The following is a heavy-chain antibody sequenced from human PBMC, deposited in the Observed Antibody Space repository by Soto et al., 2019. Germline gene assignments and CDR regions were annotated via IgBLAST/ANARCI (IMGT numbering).Heavy chain of an antibody. CDR2: INHSGST. J-gene: IGHJ4*02. CDR1: GGSFSGYY. Sequence: PSETLYLTCAVYGGSFSGYYWSWIRQPPGKGLEWIGEINHSGSTNYNPSLKSRVTISVDTSKNQFSLKLSSVTAADTAVYYCAREDYGGNVDYWGQGTMVTVSS. V-gene: IGHV4-34*01. D-gene: IGHD4-17*01. CDR3: AREDYGGNVDY.